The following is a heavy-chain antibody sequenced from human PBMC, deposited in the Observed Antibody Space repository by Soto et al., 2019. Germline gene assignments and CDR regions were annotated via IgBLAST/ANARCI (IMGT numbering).Heavy chain of an antibody. Sequence: QLQLQESGSGLVKPSQTVSLTCAVSGGSISSGGYSWSWIRQPPGKGLEWIGYIDHSGSTYYNPSPKSRVTIPVDTSKNQLSLKLSSVTAADTAVYYCARDPSGSGPNFDYWGQGALVTVSS. CDR1: GGSISSGGYS. CDR2: IDHSGST. D-gene: IGHD3-10*01. CDR3: ARDPSGSGPNFDY. J-gene: IGHJ4*02. V-gene: IGHV4-30-2*01.